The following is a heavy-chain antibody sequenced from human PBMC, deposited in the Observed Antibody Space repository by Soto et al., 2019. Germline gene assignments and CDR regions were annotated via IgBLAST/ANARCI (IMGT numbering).Heavy chain of an antibody. CDR1: GGSVTNSSYY. D-gene: IGHD4-17*01. CDR2: VYYRGRS. Sequence: SETLSLTCTVSGGSVTNSSYYWGWIRQSPGKGLEWIGSVYYRGRSYSKSSVKSRVTISVDTSKNRFSLSLNSVTASDTAVYFCVSQRTTVPTQAYFGYWGPGALVTVSS. J-gene: IGHJ4*02. V-gene: IGHV4-39*01. CDR3: VSQRTTVPTQAYFGY.